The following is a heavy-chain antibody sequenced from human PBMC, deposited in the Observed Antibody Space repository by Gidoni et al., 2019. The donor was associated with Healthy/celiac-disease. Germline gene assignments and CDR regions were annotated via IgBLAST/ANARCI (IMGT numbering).Heavy chain of an antibody. CDR1: GGSVSSGSYY. J-gene: IGHJ4*02. CDR3: ARVPYYDFWSGYYTGAPTYYFDY. V-gene: IGHV4-61*01. D-gene: IGHD3-3*01. CDR2: IYYSGST. Sequence: QVQLQESGPGLVKPSETLSLTCTVSGGSVSSGSYYWSWIRQPPGKGLEWIGYIYYSGSTNYNPSLKSRVTISVDTSKNQFSLKLSSVTAADTAVYYCARVPYYDFWSGYYTGAPTYYFDYWGQGTLVTVSS.